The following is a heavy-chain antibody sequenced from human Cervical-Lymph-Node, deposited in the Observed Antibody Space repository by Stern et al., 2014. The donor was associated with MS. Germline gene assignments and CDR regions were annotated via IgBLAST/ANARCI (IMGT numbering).Heavy chain of an antibody. J-gene: IGHJ5*02. Sequence: EVQLVQSGAEVKKPGESLKISCKGSGYSFTTYWIGWVRQMPGKGLEWMGLIYPGEYYTRYSPSLQGQGTLAADKSNSTAYLQWSSLKASDTAMYYCARTRIDYSKYESWFDPWGQGTLVTVSS. D-gene: IGHD2-2*01. CDR1: GYSFTTYW. V-gene: IGHV5-51*01. CDR2: IYPGEYYT. CDR3: ARTRIDYSKYESWFDP.